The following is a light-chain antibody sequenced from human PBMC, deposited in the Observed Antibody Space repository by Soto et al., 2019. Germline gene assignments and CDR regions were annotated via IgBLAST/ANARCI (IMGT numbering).Light chain of an antibody. CDR1: QSISIW. J-gene: IGKJ1*01. CDR2: DAS. CDR3: QHYNSYSEA. V-gene: IGKV1-5*01. Sequence: DIQMTQSPSTLSASVGDRVTITFRARQSISIWLAWYQQKPGKAPKLLIYDASILESGVPSRFSGSGSGTEFTLTISSLQPDDFATYYCQHYNSYSEAFGQGTKVDIK.